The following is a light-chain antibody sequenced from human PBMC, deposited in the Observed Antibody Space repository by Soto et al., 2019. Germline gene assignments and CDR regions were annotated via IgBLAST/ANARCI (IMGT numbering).Light chain of an antibody. J-gene: IGLJ2*01. V-gene: IGLV2-8*01. Sequence: QSALTQPPSASGSPGQSVTISCTGTSSDVGGYNSVSWYQRHPGKAPKLMIYEVNRRPSGVPDRFSGSKSGNTASLTVSGLQAEDEADYYCMSYSGSNSLLFGGGTQLTVL. CDR2: EVN. CDR3: MSYSGSNSLL. CDR1: SSDVGGYNS.